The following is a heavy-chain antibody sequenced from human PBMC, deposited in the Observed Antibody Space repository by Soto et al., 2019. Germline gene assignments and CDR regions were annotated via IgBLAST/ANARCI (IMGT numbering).Heavy chain of an antibody. D-gene: IGHD2-2*01. V-gene: IGHV3-15*01. CDR3: NFVVVPAAMSRLYYYYMDV. CDR2: IKSKTDGGTT. CDR1: GFTFSNAW. Sequence: GGSLRLSCAASGFTFSNAWMSWVRQAPGKGLEWVGRIKSKTDGGTTDYAAPVKGRFTISRDDSKNTLYLQMNSLKTEDTAVYYCNFVVVPAAMSRLYYYYMDVWGKGTTVTVSS. J-gene: IGHJ6*03.